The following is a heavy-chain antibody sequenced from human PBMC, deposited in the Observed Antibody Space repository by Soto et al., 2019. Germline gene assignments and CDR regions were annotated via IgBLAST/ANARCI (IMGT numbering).Heavy chain of an antibody. V-gene: IGHV4-30-2*01. Sequence: PSETLSLTCNMSGDSYSISTYSWSWIRQPPGKALQWIGFIYQSGVTSYNPSLASRVSISLDRSNNQCSLKLKSVTAADKAVYFCAGMPYTSGLRFDPWGPGTLVTVS. J-gene: IGHJ5*02. CDR1: GDSYSISTYS. CDR3: AGMPYTSGLRFDP. CDR2: IYQSGVT. D-gene: IGHD6-19*01.